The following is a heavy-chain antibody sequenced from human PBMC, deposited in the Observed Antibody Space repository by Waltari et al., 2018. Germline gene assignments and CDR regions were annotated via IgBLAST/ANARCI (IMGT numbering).Heavy chain of an antibody. D-gene: IGHD1-26*01. V-gene: IGHV4-38-2*01. CDR2: VYYSGST. J-gene: IGHJ5*02. CDR3: ARVVGATSRNWFDP. CDR1: GYFIRNGYY. Sequence: QVQLEESGPGLVKPSETLSLPCAVPGYFIRNGYYWGWIRQPPGKGLEWIGTVYYSGSTYYNPSLKSRVTISVDTSKNQFSLKLRSVTAADTAVYYCARVVGATSRNWFDPWGQGTLVTVSS.